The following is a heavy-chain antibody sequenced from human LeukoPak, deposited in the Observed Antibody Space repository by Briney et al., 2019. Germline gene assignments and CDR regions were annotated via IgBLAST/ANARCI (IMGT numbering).Heavy chain of an antibody. CDR3: ARSDTHHIHSSSWHFDY. CDR2: INYSGST. CDR1: GGSISPYY. V-gene: IGHV4-59*01. Sequence: PSETLSLTCTVSGGSISPYYWSWIRQPPGKGLEWIGYINYSGSTNYNPSLKSRLTISVDTSKTQFSLYLNSVTAADTAVYYCARSDTHHIHSSSWHFDYWGQGTLVTVSS. D-gene: IGHD6-13*01. J-gene: IGHJ4*02.